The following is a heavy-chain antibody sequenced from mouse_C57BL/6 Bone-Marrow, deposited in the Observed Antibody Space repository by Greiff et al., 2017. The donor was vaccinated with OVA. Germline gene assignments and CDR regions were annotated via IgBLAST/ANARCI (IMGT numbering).Heavy chain of an antibody. V-gene: IGHV1-50*01. Sequence: QVHVKQPGAELVKPGASVKLSCKASGYTFTSYWMQWVKQRPGQGLEWIGEIDPSDSYTNYNQKFKGKATLTVDTSSSTAYMQLSSLTSEDSAVYYCARGPYWGQGTTLTVSS. CDR2: IDPSDSYT. CDR3: ARGPY. CDR1: GYTFTSYW. J-gene: IGHJ2*01.